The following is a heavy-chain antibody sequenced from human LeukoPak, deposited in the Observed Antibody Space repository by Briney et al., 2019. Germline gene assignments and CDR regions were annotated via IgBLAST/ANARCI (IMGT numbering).Heavy chain of an antibody. CDR2: ISGSSRDI. Sequence: GGSLRLSCAASGFSLSSHSMNWVRQAPGKGLEWVSSISGSSRDIYYADSVRGRFTISRDNARNSLDLQMNSLRAEDTAVYYCARETQWEAFDYWGQGTLVTVSS. CDR1: GFSLSSHS. CDR3: ARETQWEAFDY. D-gene: IGHD1-26*01. J-gene: IGHJ4*02. V-gene: IGHV3-21*01.